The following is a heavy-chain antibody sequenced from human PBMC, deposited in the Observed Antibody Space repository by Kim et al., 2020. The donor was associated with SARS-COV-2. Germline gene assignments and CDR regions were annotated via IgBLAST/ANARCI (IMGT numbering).Heavy chain of an antibody. V-gene: IGHV3-23*01. D-gene: IGHD2-2*01. CDR3: AKDRPWWGVPADTYYYGMDV. CDR2: ISGSGGST. CDR1: GFTFSSYA. J-gene: IGHJ6*02. Sequence: GGSLRLSCAASGFTFSSYAMSWVRQAPGKGLEWVSAISGSGGSTYYADSVKGRFTISRDNSKNTLYLQMNSLRAEDTAVYYCAKDRPWWGVPADTYYYGMDVWGQGTTVTVSS.